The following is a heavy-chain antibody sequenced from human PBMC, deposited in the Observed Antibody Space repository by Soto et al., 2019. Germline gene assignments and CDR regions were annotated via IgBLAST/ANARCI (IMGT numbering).Heavy chain of an antibody. Sequence: EVQLVESGGGLVQPGGSLRLSCAASGFTVSSNYMSWVRQAPGKGLEWVSVIYSGGSTYYADSVKGRFIISRDNSKNTLYLQMNSLRAEDTSVYYCASSTVSNDAFDIWGQGTMVTVSS. V-gene: IGHV3-66*01. CDR1: GFTVSSNY. D-gene: IGHD4-17*01. CDR3: ASSTVSNDAFDI. CDR2: IYSGGST. J-gene: IGHJ3*02.